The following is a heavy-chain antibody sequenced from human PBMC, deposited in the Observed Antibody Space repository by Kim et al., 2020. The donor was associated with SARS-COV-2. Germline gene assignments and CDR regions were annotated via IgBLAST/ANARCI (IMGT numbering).Heavy chain of an antibody. V-gene: IGHV3-23*01. D-gene: IGHD3-3*02. CDR2: T. CDR3: AKSFSTTYFDR. Sequence: TYDADSVKGRFTISTDTSKNTLYLQRNSLSAEDTAIYSCAKSFSTTYFDRWGQGTLVTVSS. J-gene: IGHJ4*02.